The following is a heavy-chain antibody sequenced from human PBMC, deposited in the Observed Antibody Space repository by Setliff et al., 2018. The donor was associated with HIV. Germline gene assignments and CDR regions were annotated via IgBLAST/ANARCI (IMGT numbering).Heavy chain of an antibody. D-gene: IGHD3-10*01. V-gene: IGHV4-31*03. J-gene: IGHJ4*02. Sequence: SSETLSLTCTVSGASISSGGYYWSWIRQHPGKGLEWIGYIYYSGSTYYNPSLKSRVSMSVDTSKNQFSLKLSSVTAADTAVYYCARDRRGTMVRGVTSPLDYWGQGTLVTVSS. CDR2: IYYSGST. CDR1: GASISSGGYY. CDR3: ARDRRGTMVRGVTSPLDY.